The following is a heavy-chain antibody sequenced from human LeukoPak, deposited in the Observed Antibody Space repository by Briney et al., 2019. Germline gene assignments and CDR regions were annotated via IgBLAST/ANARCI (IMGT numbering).Heavy chain of an antibody. V-gene: IGHV4-30-2*01. CDR1: GGSISSGGFY. CDR2: IYHSGRT. D-gene: IGHD1-26*01. J-gene: IGHJ4*02. CDR3: ASRRSGSYPGSIDY. Sequence: SQTLSLTCTVSGGSISSGGFYWGWIRQPPGKGLEWIGYIYHSGRTYYNPSLKSRVTISVDTSKNQFSLKLSSVTAADTAVYYCASRRSGSYPGSIDYWGQGTLVTVSS.